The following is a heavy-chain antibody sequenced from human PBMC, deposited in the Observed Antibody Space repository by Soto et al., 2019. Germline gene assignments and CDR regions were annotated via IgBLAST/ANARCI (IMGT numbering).Heavy chain of an antibody. V-gene: IGHV3-23*01. CDR2: ISGSGGST. Sequence: GGWLRLSFAASVFAFIIYSVSCGGRSPWRGLEWVSAISGSGGSTYYADSVKGRFTISRDNSKNTLYLQMNSLRAEDTDVYYCAKGLRAIWLGVDAFDIWGQGTLVTVSS. CDR1: VFAFIIYS. D-gene: IGHD5-18*01. J-gene: IGHJ3*02. CDR3: AKGLRAIWLGVDAFDI.